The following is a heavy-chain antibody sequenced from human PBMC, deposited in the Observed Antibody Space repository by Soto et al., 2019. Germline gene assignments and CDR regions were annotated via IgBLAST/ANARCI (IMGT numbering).Heavy chain of an antibody. CDR2: MNPNSGNT. J-gene: IGHJ5*02. CDR1: GYTFTNND. D-gene: IGHD6-6*01. Sequence: ASVKVSCKASGYTFTNNDINWVRQATGQGLEWMGWMNPNSGNTGYAQKFQGRVTMTRNTSISTAYMELSSLRSEDTAVYYCARGLRPYSSYYWFAPWGQGTLVPVSS. CDR3: ARGLRPYSSYYWFAP. V-gene: IGHV1-8*01.